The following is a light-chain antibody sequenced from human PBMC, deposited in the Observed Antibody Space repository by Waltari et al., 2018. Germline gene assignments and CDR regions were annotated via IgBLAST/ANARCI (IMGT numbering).Light chain of an antibody. J-gene: IGKJ4*01. CDR2: GAP. CDR1: QDIRNG. CDR3: LQHNSYPPT. Sequence: DIQMTQSPSSLSASVGDRLTITCRASQDIRNGLGWYQQKPGEAPKRLIYGAPSLQSGVPSRFSGSASGTEFTLTISSLQPEDFATYFCLQHNSYPPTFGGGTKVEIQ. V-gene: IGKV1-17*01.